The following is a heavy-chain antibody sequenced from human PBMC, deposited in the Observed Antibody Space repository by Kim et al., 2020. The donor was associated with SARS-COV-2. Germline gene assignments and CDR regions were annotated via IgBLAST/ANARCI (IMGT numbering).Heavy chain of an antibody. CDR3: AREGSSSWT. CDR1: GVTFSRFW. V-gene: IGHV3-7*01. D-gene: IGHD6-13*01. Sequence: GGSLRLSCAASGVTFSRFWMSWVRQAPGKGLEWVANIKQDGSEKNYVDSVKDRFTISRDNARNSLYLQMNSLRVEDTAVYYCAREGSSSWTWDQGTLVTVSS. CDR2: IKQDGSEK. J-gene: IGHJ4*02.